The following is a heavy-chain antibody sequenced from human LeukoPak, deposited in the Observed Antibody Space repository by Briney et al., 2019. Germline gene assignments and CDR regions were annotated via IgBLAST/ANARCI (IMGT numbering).Heavy chain of an antibody. D-gene: IGHD3-22*01. CDR2: IYHSGST. J-gene: IGHJ3*02. CDR3: AGSPYYYDSSGYYYVGAFDI. Sequence: SETLSLTCTVSGYSISSGYYWGWIRQPPGKGLEWIGSIYHSGSTYYNPSLKSRVTISVDTSKNQFSLKLSSVTAADTAVYYCAGSPYYYDSSGYYYVGAFDIWGQGTMVTVSS. V-gene: IGHV4-38-2*02. CDR1: GYSISSGYY.